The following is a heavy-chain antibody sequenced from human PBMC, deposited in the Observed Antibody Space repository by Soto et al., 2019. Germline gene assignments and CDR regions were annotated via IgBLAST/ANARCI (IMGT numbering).Heavy chain of an antibody. Sequence: GASVTVSCKASGFTFTSSAVQWVRQARGQRLEWIGGIIVGSGNTNYAQKFQERVTINRDMSTSTAYMELSSLRSEDTAVYYCAADLWGIFGVDYWGQGTLVTVSS. D-gene: IGHD3-3*01. CDR3: AADLWGIFGVDY. J-gene: IGHJ4*02. CDR1: GFTFTSSA. CDR2: IIVGSGNT. V-gene: IGHV1-58*01.